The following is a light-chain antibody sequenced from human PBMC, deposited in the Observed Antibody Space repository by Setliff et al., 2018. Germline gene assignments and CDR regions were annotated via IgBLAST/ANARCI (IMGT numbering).Light chain of an antibody. CDR1: SXXIGVXNX. J-gene: IGLJ1*01. CDR3: SSYTSSHTYV. CDR2: XXI. Sequence: QSALTQAASVSGSPGQSITISCTGISXXIGVXNXXXXXXXXXXXXPXLLXXXXINRPSGISNRFSGSKSGNTASLTISGLLAEDEADYFCSSYTSSHTYVFGSGTKVTVL. V-gene: IGLV2-14*01.